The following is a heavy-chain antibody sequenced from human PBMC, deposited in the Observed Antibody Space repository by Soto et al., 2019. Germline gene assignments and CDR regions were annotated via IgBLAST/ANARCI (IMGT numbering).Heavy chain of an antibody. V-gene: IGHV1-69*13. D-gene: IGHD6-13*01. CDR3: ARIRIAAAGDYYYGMDV. J-gene: IGHJ6*02. CDR1: GGTFSSYA. Sequence: SVKVSCKASGGTFSSYAISWVRQAPGQGLEWMGGIIPIFGTANYAQKFQGRVTITADESTSTAYMELSSLRSGDTAVYYCARIRIAAAGDYYYGMDVWGQGTTVTVSS. CDR2: IIPIFGTA.